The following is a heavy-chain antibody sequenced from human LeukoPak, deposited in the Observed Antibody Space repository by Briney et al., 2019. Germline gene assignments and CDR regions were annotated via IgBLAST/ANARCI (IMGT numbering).Heavy chain of an antibody. J-gene: IGHJ4*02. V-gene: IGHV3-7*01. CDR2: IKPDGSEN. Sequence: GGSLSLTCAASGFTFSGYWMSWVRQAPGKGLEWVANIKPDGSENYYVDSVKGRFTISRDNAKNSLYLQMNSLRAEDKAVYYCARDPTTTSGGSYLDYWGQGTLVTVSS. CDR3: ARDPTTTSGGSYLDY. CDR1: GFTFSGYW. D-gene: IGHD6-19*01.